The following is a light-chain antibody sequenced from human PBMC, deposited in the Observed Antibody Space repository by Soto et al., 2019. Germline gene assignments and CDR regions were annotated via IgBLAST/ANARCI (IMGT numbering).Light chain of an antibody. CDR2: YVD. Sequence: QSALTQPASVSGSPGQSITFSCTGTSRDVGAYDYVSWYLQYPDKAPQLLIYYVDHRPSGVSSRFSGSKSGNTASLTISGLQAEDEGDYYCCSYADGSIYFFGTGTKLTVL. CDR3: CSYADGSIYF. V-gene: IGLV2-14*03. J-gene: IGLJ1*01. CDR1: SRDVGAYDY.